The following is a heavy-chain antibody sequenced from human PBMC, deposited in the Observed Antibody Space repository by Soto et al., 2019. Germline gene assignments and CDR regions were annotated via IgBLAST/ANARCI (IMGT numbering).Heavy chain of an antibody. CDR2: ISAYNGNT. CDR3: ARDLSGYSYGYALDY. D-gene: IGHD5-18*01. Sequence: ASVKGSCKASGYTLTSYGISWVRQAPGQGLEWMGWISAYNGNTNYAQKLQGRVTMTTDTSTSTAYMELRSLRSDDTAVYYCARDLSGYSYGYALDYWGQGTLVTVSS. V-gene: IGHV1-18*01. CDR1: GYTLTSYG. J-gene: IGHJ4*02.